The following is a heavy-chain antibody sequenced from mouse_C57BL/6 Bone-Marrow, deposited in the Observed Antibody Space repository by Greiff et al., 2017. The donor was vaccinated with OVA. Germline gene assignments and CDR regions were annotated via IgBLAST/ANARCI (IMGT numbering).Heavy chain of an antibody. CDR3: ATQYYGSSYGLDD. CDR1: GYTFTSYW. D-gene: IGHD1-1*01. J-gene: IGHJ2*01. CDR2: IYPGSGST. V-gene: IGHV1-55*01. Sequence: QVQLQQSGAELVKPGASVKMSCKASGYTFTSYWLTWVKQRPGQGLEWIGDIYPGSGSTNYNEKFKSKATLTVDTSSNTAYMPLSSLTSDDSSVYYCATQYYGSSYGLDDWRQGTTLTVSS.